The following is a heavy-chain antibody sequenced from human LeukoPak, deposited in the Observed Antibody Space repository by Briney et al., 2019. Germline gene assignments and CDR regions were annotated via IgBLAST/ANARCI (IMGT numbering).Heavy chain of an antibody. CDR1: GFTFSSYS. J-gene: IGHJ6*02. CDR3: ASLGAAAQNYYYGMDV. Sequence: PGGSLRLSCAASGFTFSSYSMNWVRQAPGKGLEWVSCISSSSSTIYYADSVKGRFTISRDNAKNSLYLQMNSLRAEDTAVYYCASLGAAAQNYYYGMDVWGQGTTVTVSS. D-gene: IGHD2-2*01. V-gene: IGHV3-48*01. CDR2: ISSSSSTI.